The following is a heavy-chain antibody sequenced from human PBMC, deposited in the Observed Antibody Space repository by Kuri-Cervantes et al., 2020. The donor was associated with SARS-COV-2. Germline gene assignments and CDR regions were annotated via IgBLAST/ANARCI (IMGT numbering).Heavy chain of an antibody. CDR3: AKGGTSSSSLYFQH. CDR1: GFTFDDYA. J-gene: IGHJ1*01. D-gene: IGHD6-6*01. CDR2: ISWNSGSI. Sequence: LRLSCAASGFTFDDYAMHCVRQAPGKGLEWVSGISWNSGSIGYADSVKGRFTISRDNAKNSLYLQMNSLRAEDMALYYCAKGGTSSSSLYFQHWGQGTLVTVSS. V-gene: IGHV3-9*03.